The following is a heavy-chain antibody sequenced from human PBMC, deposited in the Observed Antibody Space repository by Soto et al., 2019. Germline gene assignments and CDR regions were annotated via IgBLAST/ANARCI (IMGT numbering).Heavy chain of an antibody. J-gene: IGHJ6*02. CDR3: ARLAGYCSGTSCYGYYGMDV. CDR1: GGSISSYY. Sequence: SETLSLTCTVSGGSISSYYWSWIRQPPGKGLEWIGYIYYSGSTNYNPSLKSRVTIPVDTSKNQFSLKLSSVTAADTAVFYCARLAGYCSGTSCYGYYGMDVWGQGTTVTVSS. D-gene: IGHD2-2*01. V-gene: IGHV4-59*08. CDR2: IYYSGST.